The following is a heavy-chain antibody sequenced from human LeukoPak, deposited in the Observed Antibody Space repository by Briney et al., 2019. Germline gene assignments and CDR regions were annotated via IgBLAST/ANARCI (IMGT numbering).Heavy chain of an antibody. CDR1: GYTFTIYD. J-gene: IGHJ1*01. CDR2: ISAYNGNT. V-gene: IGHV1-18*04. Sequence: ASQKSSCKTSGYTFTIYDTSSVRQAPGQRLEWMGWISAYNGNTNYAQKLQGRVTMTTDTSTSTAYMELRSLRSDDTAVYYCARDRGSGWLGNFQHWGQGTLVTVSS. CDR3: ARDRGSGWLGNFQH. D-gene: IGHD6-19*01.